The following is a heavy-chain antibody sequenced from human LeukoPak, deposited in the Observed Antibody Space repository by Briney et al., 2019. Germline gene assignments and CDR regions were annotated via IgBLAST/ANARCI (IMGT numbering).Heavy chain of an antibody. V-gene: IGHV3-23*01. Sequence: QSGGSLRLSCAASGFTFSSYAMSWVRQAPGKGLEWVSAISGSGGSTYYADSVKGRFTISRDNSKNTLYLQMNTLRAEDTAVYYCAKVGRNYGDYNGWFDPWGQGTLVTVSS. CDR2: ISGSGGST. CDR3: AKVGRNYGDYNGWFDP. D-gene: IGHD4-17*01. J-gene: IGHJ5*02. CDR1: GFTFSSYA.